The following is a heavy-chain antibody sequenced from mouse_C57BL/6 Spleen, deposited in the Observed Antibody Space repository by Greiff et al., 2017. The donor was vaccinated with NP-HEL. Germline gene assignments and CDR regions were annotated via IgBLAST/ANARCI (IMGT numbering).Heavy chain of an antibody. D-gene: IGHD1-1*01. V-gene: IGHV5-4*01. CDR3: ARDGDGSSYFDY. CDR1: GFTFSSYA. CDR2: ISDGGSYT. J-gene: IGHJ2*01. Sequence: EVQRVESGGGLVKPGGSLKLSCAASGFTFSSYAMSWVRQTPEKRLEWVATISDGGSYTYYPDNVKGRFTISRDNAKNNLYLQMSHLKSEDTAMYYCARDGDGSSYFDYWGQGTTLTVSS.